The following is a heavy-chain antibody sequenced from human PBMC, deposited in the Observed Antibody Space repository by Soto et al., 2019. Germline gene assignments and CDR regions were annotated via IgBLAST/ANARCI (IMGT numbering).Heavy chain of an antibody. V-gene: IGHV3-33*01. CDR2: IWYDGSVK. CDR3: ARADCGGQCPCDY. CDR1: GFTFGTYG. J-gene: IGHJ4*02. D-gene: IGHD2-21*01. Sequence: HPGGSLRLSCAASGFTFGTYGMHWVRQAPGKGLEWVAGIWYDGSVKTYADSVKGRLSISRDNSQNTVYLQMNTLRAGDTAVYYCARADCGGQCPCDYWGQGTLVTVSS.